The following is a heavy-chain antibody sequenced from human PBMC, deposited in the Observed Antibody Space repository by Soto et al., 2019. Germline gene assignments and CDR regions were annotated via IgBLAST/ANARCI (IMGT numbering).Heavy chain of an antibody. D-gene: IGHD6-13*01. CDR1: GASINDYY. CDR2: MYYSETT. CDR3: ARANSSTWYKLEYKWFDP. J-gene: IGHJ5*02. V-gene: IGHV4-59*01. Sequence: QVQLQESGPKLVKPSETLSLTCTVSGASINDYYWSWIRQTPGKGLEWVGFMYYSETTKYNPSLKGRVNMSLDTSKNQVSLHLKSVTAADTAVYYCARANSSTWYKLEYKWFDPWGQRTLVTVSS.